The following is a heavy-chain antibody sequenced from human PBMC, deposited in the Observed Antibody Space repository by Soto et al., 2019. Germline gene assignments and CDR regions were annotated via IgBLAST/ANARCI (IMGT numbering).Heavy chain of an antibody. J-gene: IGHJ4*02. CDR2: ISGSGGST. CDR1: GFTFSSYA. D-gene: IGHD5-12*01. CDR3: AKDLGYSGYDLRGSFDY. V-gene: IGHV3-23*01. Sequence: GGSLRLSCAASGFTFSSYAMSWVRQAPGKGLEWVSAISGSGGSTYYADSVKGRFTISRDNSKNTLYLQMNSLRAEDTAVYYCAKDLGYSGYDLRGSFDYWGQGTLVTVSS.